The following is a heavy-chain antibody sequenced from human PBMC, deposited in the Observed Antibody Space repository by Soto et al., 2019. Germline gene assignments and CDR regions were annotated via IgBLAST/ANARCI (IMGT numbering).Heavy chain of an antibody. J-gene: IGHJ6*02. CDR2: IIPIFGTA. Sequence: QVQLVQSGAEVKKPGSSVKVSFKASGGTFSSYAISWVRQAPGQGLEWMGGIIPIFGTADSAQKVQGRGTITAEESTSTAYMELSSLRSEDTAVYYCASHCGGDCYSRSPPYYYYGMDVWGQGTTVNVSS. CDR1: GGTFSSYA. CDR3: ASHCGGDCYSRSPPYYYYGMDV. D-gene: IGHD2-21*02. V-gene: IGHV1-69*12.